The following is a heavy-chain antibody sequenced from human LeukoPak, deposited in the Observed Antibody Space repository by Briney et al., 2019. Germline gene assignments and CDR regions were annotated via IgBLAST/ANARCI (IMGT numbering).Heavy chain of an antibody. V-gene: IGHV4-59*01. CDR3: ARSVWGSYRSPFDY. J-gene: IGHJ4*02. CDR2: IYYSGST. Sequence: SETLSLTCTVSGGSISSYYWSWIRQPPGKELEWIGYIYYSGSTNYNPSLKSRVTISVDTSKNQFSLKLSSVTAADTAVYYCARSVWGSYRSPFDYWGQGTPVTVSS. CDR1: GGSISSYY. D-gene: IGHD3-16*02.